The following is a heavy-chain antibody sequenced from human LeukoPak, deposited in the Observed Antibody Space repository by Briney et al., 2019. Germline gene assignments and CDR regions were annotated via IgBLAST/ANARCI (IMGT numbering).Heavy chain of an antibody. J-gene: IGHJ2*01. Sequence: SETLSLTCTVSGGSISSYYWSWIRQPPGKGLEWIGYIYYSGSTNYNPSLKSRVTISVDTSENQFSLKLSSVTAADTAVYYCARMVPDASGYDLWYFDLWGRGTLVTVSS. CDR1: GGSISSYY. CDR3: ARMVPDASGYDLWYFDL. CDR2: IYYSGST. D-gene: IGHD5-12*01. V-gene: IGHV4-59*01.